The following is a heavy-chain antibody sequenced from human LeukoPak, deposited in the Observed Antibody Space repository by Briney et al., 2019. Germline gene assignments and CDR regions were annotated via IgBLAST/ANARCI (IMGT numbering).Heavy chain of an antibody. Sequence: GGSLRLSCAVSGITLSNYGMSWVRQAPGKGLEWVAGISDSGGSTNYADSVKGRFTISRNNPKNTLYLQMNSLRAEDTAVYFCAKRGVVIRVILVGFHKEAYYFDSWGQGALVTVSS. CDR3: AKRGVVIRVILVGFHKEAYYFDS. D-gene: IGHD3-22*01. CDR2: ISDSGGST. V-gene: IGHV3-23*01. J-gene: IGHJ4*02. CDR1: GITLSNYG.